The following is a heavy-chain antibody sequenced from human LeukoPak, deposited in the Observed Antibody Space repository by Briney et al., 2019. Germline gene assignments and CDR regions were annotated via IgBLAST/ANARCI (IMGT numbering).Heavy chain of an antibody. CDR2: IYYSGST. Sequence: SETLSLTCTVSGGSISSYYWSWIRQPPGKGLEWIGYIYYSGSTNYNPSLKSRVTISVDTSKNQFSLKLSSVTAADTAVYYCASGLVVAATEWFDPWGQGTLVTVSS. CDR1: GGSISSYY. V-gene: IGHV4-59*08. D-gene: IGHD2-15*01. CDR3: ASGLVVAATEWFDP. J-gene: IGHJ5*02.